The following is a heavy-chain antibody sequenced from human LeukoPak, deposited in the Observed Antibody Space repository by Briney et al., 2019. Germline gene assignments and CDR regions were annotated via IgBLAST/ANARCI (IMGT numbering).Heavy chain of an antibody. D-gene: IGHD4-17*01. CDR3: ARSYGDYVTFDY. V-gene: IGHV4-34*01. CDR1: GGSISSYY. J-gene: IGHJ4*02. CDR2: INHSGST. Sequence: PSETLSLTCTVSGGSISSYYWSWIRQPPGKGLEWIGEINHSGSTNYNPSLKSRVTISVDTSKNQFSLKLSSVTAADTAVYYCARSYGDYVTFDYWGQGTLVTVSS.